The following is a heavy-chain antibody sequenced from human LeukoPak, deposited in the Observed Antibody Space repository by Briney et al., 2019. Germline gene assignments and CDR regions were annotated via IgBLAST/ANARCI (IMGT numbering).Heavy chain of an antibody. Sequence: SETLSLTCAVYGGSFSGYYWSWIRQPPGKGLEWIGEINHSGSTNYNPSLKSRVTISVDTSKHQFSLKLSSVTAADTAVYYCARGSLRSSGIYYYYGMDVWGQGTTVTVSS. J-gene: IGHJ6*02. V-gene: IGHV4-34*01. CDR2: INHSGST. CDR1: GGSFSGYY. CDR3: ARGSLRSSGIYYYYGMDV. D-gene: IGHD6-19*01.